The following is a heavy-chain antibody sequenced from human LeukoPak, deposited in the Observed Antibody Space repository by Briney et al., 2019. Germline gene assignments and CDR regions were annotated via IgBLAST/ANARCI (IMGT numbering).Heavy chain of an antibody. J-gene: IGHJ4*02. Sequence: ASVKVSCKASGYTFTSYYMHWVRQAPGQGLEWMGIINPSGGSTNYAQKFQGRVTMTRNTSTSTVYVELSSLRSEDTAVYNCARPGDGYKGGFDYWGQGTLVTVSS. CDR3: ARPGDGYKGGFDY. CDR2: INPSGGST. V-gene: IGHV1-46*01. CDR1: GYTFTSYY. D-gene: IGHD5-24*01.